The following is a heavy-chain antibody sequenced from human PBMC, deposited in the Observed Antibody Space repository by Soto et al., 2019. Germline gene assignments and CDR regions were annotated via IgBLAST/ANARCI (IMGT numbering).Heavy chain of an antibody. CDR3: ARSSGYYFPFDY. CDR2: INAGNGNT. J-gene: IGHJ4*02. V-gene: IGHV1-3*01. D-gene: IGHD3-22*01. Sequence: EASVKVSCKASGYTFTSYAMHWVRQAPGQRLEWMGWINAGNGNTKYSQKFQGRVTITRDTSASTAYMELSSLRSEDTAVYYCARSSGYYFPFDYWGQGTLVTVSS. CDR1: GYTFTSYA.